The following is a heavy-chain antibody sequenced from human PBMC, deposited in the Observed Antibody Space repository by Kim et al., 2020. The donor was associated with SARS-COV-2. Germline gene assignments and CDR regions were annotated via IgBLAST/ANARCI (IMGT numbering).Heavy chain of an antibody. V-gene: IGHV1-3*01. Sequence: QKFQGRVTITRDTSASTAYMELSRLRSEDTAVYYCAGLWFGELSYYGMDVWGQGTTVTVSS. CDR3: AGLWFGELSYYGMDV. D-gene: IGHD3-10*01. J-gene: IGHJ6*02.